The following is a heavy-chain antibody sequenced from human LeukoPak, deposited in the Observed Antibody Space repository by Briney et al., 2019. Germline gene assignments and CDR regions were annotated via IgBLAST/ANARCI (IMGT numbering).Heavy chain of an antibody. Sequence: GGSLRLSCTASGFTFSSYWMHWVRQAPGKGLVWVSRINTDGSSTSYVDSVKGRFTISRDNAKNTLYLQMNSLRAEDTAVYYCARDHRGYGDYYYYYYMDVWGNGTTVTISS. CDR2: INTDGSST. CDR3: ARDHRGYGDYYYYYYMDV. V-gene: IGHV3-74*01. CDR1: GFTFSSYW. D-gene: IGHD4-17*01. J-gene: IGHJ6*03.